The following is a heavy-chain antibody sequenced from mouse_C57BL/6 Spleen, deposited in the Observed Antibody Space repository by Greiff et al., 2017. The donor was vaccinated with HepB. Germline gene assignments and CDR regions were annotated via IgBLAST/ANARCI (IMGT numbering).Heavy chain of an antibody. CDR1: GYSITSGYY. CDR3: ARVGMDY. J-gene: IGHJ4*01. Sequence: VQLKESGPGLVKPSQSLSLTCSVTGYSITSGYYWNWIRQFPGNKLEWMGYISYDGSNNYNPSLKNRISITRDTSKNQFFLKLNSVTTEDTATYYCARVGMDYWGQGTSVTVSS. CDR2: ISYDGSN. V-gene: IGHV3-6*01.